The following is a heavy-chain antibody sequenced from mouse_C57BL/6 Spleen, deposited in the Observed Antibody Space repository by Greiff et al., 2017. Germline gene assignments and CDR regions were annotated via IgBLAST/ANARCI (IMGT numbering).Heavy chain of an antibody. Sequence: EVKLVESGPGLVTPSQSLSLTCSVTGYSITSGYYWNWIRQFPGNKLEWMGYISYDGSNNYNPSLKNRISITRDTSKNQFFLKLNSVTTEDTATYYCARREGYYYGSSYADAMDYWGQGTSVTVYS. CDR3: ARREGYYYGSSYADAMDY. D-gene: IGHD1-1*01. CDR2: ISYDGSN. CDR1: GYSITSGYY. J-gene: IGHJ4*01. V-gene: IGHV3-6*01.